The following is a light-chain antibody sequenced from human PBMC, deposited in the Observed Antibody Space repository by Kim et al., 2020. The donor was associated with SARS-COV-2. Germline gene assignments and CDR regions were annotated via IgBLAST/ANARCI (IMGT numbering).Light chain of an antibody. CDR3: QQRSNWVT. CDR1: ESVGNY. V-gene: IGKV3-11*01. J-gene: IGKJ4*01. Sequence: SFPPWDRATPSRRARESVGNYLAWYQQKPGQAPSLLIYDASNRAAGIPARFSGSGSGTDFTLTISSLEPEDFAVYYCQQRSNWVTFGGGTKVEIK. CDR2: DAS.